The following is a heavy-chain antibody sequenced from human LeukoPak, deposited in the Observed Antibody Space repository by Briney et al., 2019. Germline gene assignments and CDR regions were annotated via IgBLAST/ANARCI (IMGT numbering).Heavy chain of an antibody. CDR1: GFTFSSYA. V-gene: IGHV3-23*01. J-gene: IGHJ6*03. Sequence: GGSLRLSCAASGFTFSSYAMSWVRQAPGKGLKWVSTINDNGAGTYYADSVKGRSTISRDNSYNTVSLQMNSLRDEDTGVYYCAKGLRTGVGPYMGYHYYMDVWGKXATVTVSS. D-gene: IGHD3-16*01. CDR3: AKGLRTGVGPYMGYHYYMDV. CDR2: INDNGAGT.